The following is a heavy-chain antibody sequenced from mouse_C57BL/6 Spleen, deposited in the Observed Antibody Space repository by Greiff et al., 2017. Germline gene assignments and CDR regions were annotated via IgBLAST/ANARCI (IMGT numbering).Heavy chain of an antibody. CDR2: IYPGDGDT. V-gene: IGHV1-82*01. Sequence: QVQLQQSGPELVKPGASVKISCKASGYAFSSSWMNWVKQRPGKGLEWIGRIYPGDGDTNYNGKFKGKATLTADKSSSTAYMQLSSLTSEDSAVYFCARATVGYWGQGTTLTVSS. J-gene: IGHJ2*01. D-gene: IGHD1-1*01. CDR3: ARATVGY. CDR1: GYAFSSSW.